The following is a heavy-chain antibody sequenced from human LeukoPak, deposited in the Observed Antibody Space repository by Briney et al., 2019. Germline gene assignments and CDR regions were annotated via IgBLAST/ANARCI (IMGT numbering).Heavy chain of an antibody. CDR3: AKDSGIAVAGTLRALDI. Sequence: PGRSLRLSCAASGFTFSSYAMHWVRQAPGKGLEWVAVISYDGSNKYFADSVKGRFTISRDNSKNTLYLQMNSLRAEDTAVYYCAKDSGIAVAGTLRALDIWGQGTMVTVSS. CDR2: ISYDGSNK. J-gene: IGHJ3*02. D-gene: IGHD6-19*01. CDR1: GFTFSSYA. V-gene: IGHV3-30*04.